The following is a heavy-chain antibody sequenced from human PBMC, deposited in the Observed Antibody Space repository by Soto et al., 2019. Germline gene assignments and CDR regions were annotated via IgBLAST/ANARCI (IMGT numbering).Heavy chain of an antibody. V-gene: IGHV3-30*18. D-gene: IGHD6-19*01. Sequence: GGSLRLSCAASGFTFSSYGMHWVRQAPGKGLEWVAVISYDGSNKYYADSVKGRFTISRDNSKNTLYLQMNSLRAEDTAVYYCAKESIAVAGVGYFDYWGQGTLVTVPS. CDR3: AKESIAVAGVGYFDY. CDR2: ISYDGSNK. J-gene: IGHJ4*02. CDR1: GFTFSSYG.